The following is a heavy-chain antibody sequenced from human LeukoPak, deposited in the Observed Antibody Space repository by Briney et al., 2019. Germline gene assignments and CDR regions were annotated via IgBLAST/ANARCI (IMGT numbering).Heavy chain of an antibody. J-gene: IGHJ3*02. CDR2: ISGSGGST. D-gene: IGHD2-2*01. CDR3: AKDPPRLNIEVVPAANAFDI. Sequence: GGSLRLSCAASGFTFSSYAMSWVRQAPGKGLEWVSAISGSGGSTYYADSVKGRFTISRDNSKNTLYLQMNSLRAEDTAVYYCAKDPPRLNIEVVPAANAFDIWGQGTMVTVSS. V-gene: IGHV3-23*01. CDR1: GFTFSSYA.